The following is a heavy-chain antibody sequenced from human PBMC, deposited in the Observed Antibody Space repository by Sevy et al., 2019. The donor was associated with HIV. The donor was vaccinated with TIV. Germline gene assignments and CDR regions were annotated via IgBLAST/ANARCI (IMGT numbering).Heavy chain of an antibody. Sequence: ASVKVSCKASGYTFTSYGISWVRQAPGQGLEWMGWISAYNGNTNYARKLQGRVTMSTDTSTSTAYMELRSLRSDDTAVYYCARDLFPHRFSGSCNYWGHGTLVTVSS. CDR2: ISAYNGNT. D-gene: IGHD3-10*01. CDR3: ARDLFPHRFSGSCNY. CDR1: GYTFTSYG. V-gene: IGHV1-18*01. J-gene: IGHJ4*01.